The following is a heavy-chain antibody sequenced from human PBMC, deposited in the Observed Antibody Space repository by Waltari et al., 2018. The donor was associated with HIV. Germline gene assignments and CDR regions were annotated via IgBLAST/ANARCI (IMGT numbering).Heavy chain of an antibody. V-gene: IGHV3-11*01. J-gene: IGHJ4*02. Sequence: QVHLVESGGGLVKPGGSLRVSCAASGFTFSDYYMNWIRQAAGKGPEWISFINSGGDTVYYADSVKGRFTISRDNAKSSLYLQMDRLTAEDTAVYYCAREIVGSTIPVDYWGQGTLVTVSS. D-gene: IGHD1-26*01. CDR1: GFTFSDYY. CDR2: INSGGDTV. CDR3: AREIVGSTIPVDY.